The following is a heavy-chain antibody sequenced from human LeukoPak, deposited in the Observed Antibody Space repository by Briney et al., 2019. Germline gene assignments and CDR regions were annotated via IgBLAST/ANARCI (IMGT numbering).Heavy chain of an antibody. CDR3: ARQWGHYDFWSGYQYYFDY. J-gene: IGHJ4*02. CDR2: IHYSGST. D-gene: IGHD3-3*01. V-gene: IGHV4-39*01. CDR1: GGSISSSSYY. Sequence: PSETLSLTCTVSGGSISSSSYYWGWIRQPPGKGLEWIGSIHYSGSTYYNPSRKSRVTISVDTSKNQFSLKLSSVTAADTAVYYCARQWGHYDFWSGYQYYFDYWGQGTLVTVS.